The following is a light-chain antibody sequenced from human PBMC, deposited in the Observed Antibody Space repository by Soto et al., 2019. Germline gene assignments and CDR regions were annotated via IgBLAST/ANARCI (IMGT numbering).Light chain of an antibody. CDR1: SGSVSTSYY. Sequence: VVTQEPSFSVSPGGTVTLTCGLSSGSVSTSYYPSWYQQTPGQAPRTLIYSTNTRSSGVPDRFSGSILGNKAALTITGALADDESDYYCVLYMGSGIWVFGGGTKLTVL. CDR2: STN. V-gene: IGLV8-61*01. CDR3: VLYMGSGIWV. J-gene: IGLJ3*02.